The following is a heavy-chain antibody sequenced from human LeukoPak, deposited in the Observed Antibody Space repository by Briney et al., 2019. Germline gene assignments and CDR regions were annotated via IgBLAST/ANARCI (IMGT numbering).Heavy chain of an antibody. D-gene: IGHD6-19*01. J-gene: IGHJ4*02. CDR3: ATEGGSGWYGHFDH. V-gene: IGHV3-15*01. Sequence: GGCLRLSCAASGFTFSSYWMHWVRQAPGKGLEWVGRIKSKTNGGTPDYAAPVKGRFTISRDDSKSTLYLQMNSLETEDTATYYCATEGGSGWYGHFDHWGQGTLVTVSS. CDR1: GFTFSSYW. CDR2: IKSKTNGGTP.